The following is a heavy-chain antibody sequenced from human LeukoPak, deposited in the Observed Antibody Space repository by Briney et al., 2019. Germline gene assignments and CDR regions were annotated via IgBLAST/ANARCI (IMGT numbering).Heavy chain of an antibody. CDR3: ARVGDGYNHLVDY. D-gene: IGHD5-24*01. CDR1: GGSVSSGSYY. V-gene: IGHV4-61*01. Sequence: SETLSFTCTVSGGSVSSGSYYWSWIRQPPGTGLEWIGYIYYSGSTNYNPSLKSRVTISVDTSKNQFSLKLSSVTAADTAVYYCARVGDGYNHLVDYWGQGTLVTVSS. J-gene: IGHJ4*02. CDR2: IYYSGST.